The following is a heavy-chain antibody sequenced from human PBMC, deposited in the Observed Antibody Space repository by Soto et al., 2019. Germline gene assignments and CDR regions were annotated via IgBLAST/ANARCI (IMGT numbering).Heavy chain of an antibody. D-gene: IGHD5-12*01. Sequence: GTSVKVSCKASGYTFTSYGIGWVRQAPGQGLERMGWISAYNGNTNYAQKLQGRVTMTTDTSTSTAYMELRSLRSEDTAVYYCASRGGYGGSDYYPFRFDYWGQGTLVTVSS. J-gene: IGHJ4*02. CDR1: GYTFTSYG. CDR2: ISAYNGNT. V-gene: IGHV1-18*01. CDR3: ASRGGYGGSDYYPFRFDY.